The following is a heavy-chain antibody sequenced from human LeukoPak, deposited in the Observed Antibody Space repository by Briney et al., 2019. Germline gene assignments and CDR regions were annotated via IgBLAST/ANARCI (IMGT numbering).Heavy chain of an antibody. CDR1: GGSISGFY. D-gene: IGHD4-11*01. CDR2: INHSGST. V-gene: IGHV4-34*01. CDR3: ARGRVSSSTWYSTYYYYFYMDV. J-gene: IGHJ6*03. Sequence: PSETLSLTCTVSGGSISGFYWSWIRQPPGKGLEWIGEINHSGSTNYNPSLKSRVTISVDTSKNLFSLRLRSVTAADTAVYFCARGRVSSSTWYSTYYYYFYMDVWGKGTTVTVSS.